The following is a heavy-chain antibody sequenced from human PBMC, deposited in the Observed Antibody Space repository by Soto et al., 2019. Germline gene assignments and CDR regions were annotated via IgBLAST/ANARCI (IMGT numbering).Heavy chain of an antibody. CDR3: ANMRWLQLGYFDY. J-gene: IGHJ4*02. Sequence: PGGSLRLSCAASGFTFSSYAMSWVRQAPGKGLEWVSAISGSGGSTYYADSVKGRFTISRDNSKNTLYLQMNSLRAEDTAVYYCANMRWLQLGYFDYWGQGTLVTVSS. CDR1: GFTFSSYA. V-gene: IGHV3-23*01. D-gene: IGHD1-1*01. CDR2: ISGSGGST.